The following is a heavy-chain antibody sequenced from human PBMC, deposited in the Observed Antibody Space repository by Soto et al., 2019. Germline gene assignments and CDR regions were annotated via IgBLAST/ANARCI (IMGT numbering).Heavy chain of an antibody. Sequence: GASVKVSCKASGYTFTGYYMHWVRQAPGQGLEWMGWINPNSGGTNYAQKFQGWVTMTRDTSISTAYMELSRLRSDDTAVYYCARAGIAAAGYPFDWFDPRGQGTLVTVSA. D-gene: IGHD6-13*01. CDR2: INPNSGGT. J-gene: IGHJ5*01. V-gene: IGHV1-2*04. CDR1: GYTFTGYY. CDR3: ARAGIAAAGYPFDWFDP.